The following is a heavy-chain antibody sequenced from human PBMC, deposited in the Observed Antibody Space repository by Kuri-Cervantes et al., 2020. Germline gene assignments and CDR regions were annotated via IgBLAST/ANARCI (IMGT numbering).Heavy chain of an antibody. V-gene: IGHV1-8*02. J-gene: IGHJ6*02. CDR1: GYAFTNFY. D-gene: IGHD3-9*01. Sequence: ASVKVSCKASGYAFTNFYMHWVRQAPGQGLEWMGWMNPNSGNTGYAQKFQGRVTMTRNTSISTAYMELSSLRSEDTAVYYCARNWGAVRYFDWYRVSPYYYYYGMDVWGQGTTVTDSS. CDR2: MNPNSGNT. CDR3: ARNWGAVRYFDWYRVSPYYYYYGMDV.